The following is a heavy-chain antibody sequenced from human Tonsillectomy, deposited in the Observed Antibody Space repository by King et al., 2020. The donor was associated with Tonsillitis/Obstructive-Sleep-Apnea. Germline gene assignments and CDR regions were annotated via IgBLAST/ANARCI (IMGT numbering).Heavy chain of an antibody. CDR1: GFAFSTYA. Sequence: VQLVESGGGVVQPGRSLRLSCAGSGFAFSTYAMHWVRQAPGKGLEWVAVISYDGSYEHYADSVKGRFTISRDNSRKTLSLQMNSLRPEDTAVYYCAKGEDYGDDYYYYYYMDVWGKGTTVTVSS. CDR3: AKGEDYGDDYYYYYYMDV. CDR2: ISYDGSYE. J-gene: IGHJ6*03. V-gene: IGHV3-30*18. D-gene: IGHD4-17*01.